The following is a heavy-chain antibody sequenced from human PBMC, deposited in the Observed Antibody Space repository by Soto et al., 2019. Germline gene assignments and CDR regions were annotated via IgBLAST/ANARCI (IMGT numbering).Heavy chain of an antibody. V-gene: IGHV4-59*01. D-gene: IGHD6-19*01. J-gene: IGHJ5*02. Sequence: QVQLQESGPGLVKPSETLSLSCTVFGGYISDYYWSWIRQPPGKGLEWIGDIYYGGSPKYNPSLKIPVILLEDMSKNQFSLKLKSATAADTAIYYCARLQSSGWNDWFDPWGQGTLVTVSS. CDR3: ARLQSSGWNDWFDP. CDR2: IYYGGSP. CDR1: GGYISDYY.